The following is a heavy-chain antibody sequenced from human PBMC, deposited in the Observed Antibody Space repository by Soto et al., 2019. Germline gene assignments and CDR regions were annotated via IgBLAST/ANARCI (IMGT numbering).Heavy chain of an antibody. CDR3: AKDRGYSSAWRYDY. J-gene: IGHJ4*02. Sequence: GSLRLSCAASGFTFSSYAMSWVRQAPGKGLEWVSTISGSGDHTYYADSVKGRFTVSTDKSKNTLYLQMNSLTAEDTALYYCAKDRGYSSAWRYDYWGQGTLVTVSS. CDR1: GFTFSSYA. V-gene: IGHV3-23*01. CDR2: ISGSGDHT. D-gene: IGHD6-19*01.